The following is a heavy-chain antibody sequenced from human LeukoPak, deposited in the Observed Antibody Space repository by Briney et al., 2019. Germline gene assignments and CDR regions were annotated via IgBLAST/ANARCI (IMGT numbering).Heavy chain of an antibody. CDR1: GFTVSSNY. J-gene: IGHJ6*02. Sequence: GGSLRLSCAASGFTVSSNYMSWVRQAPGKGLEWVSVIYSGGSTYYADSVKGRFTISRDNSKNTLYLQMNSLRAEDTAVYYCAREGAAAKDYYYYYGMDVWGQGTTVTVSS. D-gene: IGHD6-13*01. V-gene: IGHV3-53*01. CDR3: AREGAAAKDYYYYYGMDV. CDR2: IYSGGST.